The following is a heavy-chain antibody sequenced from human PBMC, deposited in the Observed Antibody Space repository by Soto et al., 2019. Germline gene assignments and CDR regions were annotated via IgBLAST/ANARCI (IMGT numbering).Heavy chain of an antibody. CDR2: IYYSGST. CDR1: GGSISRGDYY. V-gene: IGHV4-30-4*01. D-gene: IGHD2-8*01. J-gene: IGHJ4*02. Sequence: PSETLSLTCTVSGGSISRGDYYWSWNRQPPGKGLEWIGYIYYSGSTYYNPSLKSRVTISVDTSKNQFSLTLNSVTAADTAVYYCARGCNGVVSQGPFFDYWGQGILVTVSS. CDR3: ARGCNGVVSQGPFFDY.